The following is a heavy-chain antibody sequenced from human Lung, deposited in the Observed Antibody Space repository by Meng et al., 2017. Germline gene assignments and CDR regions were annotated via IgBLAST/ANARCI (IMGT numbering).Heavy chain of an antibody. V-gene: IGHV1-18*01. D-gene: IGHD3-10*01. CDR3: ARDYGAGSYRGYYYYGMDV. CDR1: GYTFTSYG. J-gene: IGHJ6*02. CDR2: ISAYNGNT. Sequence: ASVPVSCKASGYTFTSYGISWVRQAPGQGLEWMGWISAYNGNTNYAQKLQGRVTMTTDTSTSTAYMELRSLRSDDTAVYYCARDYGAGSYRGYYYYGMDVWGQGTMVTVSS.